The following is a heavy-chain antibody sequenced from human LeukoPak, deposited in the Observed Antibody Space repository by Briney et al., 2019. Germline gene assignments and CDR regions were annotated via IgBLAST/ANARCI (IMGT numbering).Heavy chain of an antibody. V-gene: IGHV3-21*01. CDR2: ISSSSSSYI. J-gene: IGHJ4*02. D-gene: IGHD5-24*01. Sequence: SGGSLRLSCAASGFTFNNYNMNWVRQAPGKGLEWVSSISSSSSSYIYYADSVKGRFTISRDNAKNSLYLQMNSLRVEDTAVYYCARDRDFDYWGQGTLVTVSS. CDR3: ARDRDFDY. CDR1: GFTFNNYN.